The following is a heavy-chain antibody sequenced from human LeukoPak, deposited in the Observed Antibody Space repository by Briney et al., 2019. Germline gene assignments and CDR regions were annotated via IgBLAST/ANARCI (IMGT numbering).Heavy chain of an antibody. V-gene: IGHV4-34*01. Sequence: SETLSLTCAVYGGSFSGYYWSWIRQPPGKGLEWIGEINHSGSTNYNPSLKSRATISVDTSKNQFSLKLSSVTAADTAVYYCARRRSYYYGSVTLWGQGTLVTVSS. CDR2: INHSGST. D-gene: IGHD3-10*01. J-gene: IGHJ4*02. CDR3: ARRRSYYYGSVTL. CDR1: GGSFSGYY.